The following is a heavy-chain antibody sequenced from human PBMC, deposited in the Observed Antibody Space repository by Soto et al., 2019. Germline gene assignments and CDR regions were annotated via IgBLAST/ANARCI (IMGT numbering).Heavy chain of an antibody. CDR3: AREGGYCTNGVCYYYYYMDV. CDR1: GYTFTSYD. Sequence: QVQLVQSGAEVKKPGASVKVSCKASGYTFTSYDINWVRQATGQGLEWMGWMNPNSGNTGYAQKFQGRVTMTRNTSISTAYMELSSLRSEGTAVYYCAREGGYCTNGVCYYYYYMDVWGKGTTVTVSS. CDR2: MNPNSGNT. J-gene: IGHJ6*03. D-gene: IGHD2-8*01. V-gene: IGHV1-8*01.